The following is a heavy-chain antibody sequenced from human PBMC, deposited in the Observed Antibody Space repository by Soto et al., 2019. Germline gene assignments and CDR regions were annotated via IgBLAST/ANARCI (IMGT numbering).Heavy chain of an antibody. J-gene: IGHJ5*02. CDR3: ARDYDRWGEDWFDP. CDR2: ISGFDGDR. Sequence: QVHLVQSGGEMKKLGASVKVSCKASGYTFTDFGISWVRQAPGQGLEWMGWISGFDGDRNYAQKFQGRATLTTATSATTAYMELRSLTSDDAAIYYGARDYDRWGEDWFDPWGQGTLVTVSS. D-gene: IGHD3-16*01. CDR1: GYTFTDFG. V-gene: IGHV1-18*01.